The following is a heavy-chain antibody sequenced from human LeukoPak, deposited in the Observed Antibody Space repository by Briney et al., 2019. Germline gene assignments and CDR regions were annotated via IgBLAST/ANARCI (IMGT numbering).Heavy chain of an antibody. J-gene: IGHJ4*02. CDR3: ARDHSYSYGWDY. D-gene: IGHD5-18*01. CDR2: IRYDGSNK. V-gene: IGHV3-30*02. Sequence: GGSLRLSCAASGFTFRSYGMHWVRQAPGKGLEWVAFIRYDGSNKYYAGSVKGRFTISRDNAKNSLYLQMNSLRAEDTAVYYCARDHSYSYGWDYWGQGTLVTVSS. CDR1: GFTFRSYG.